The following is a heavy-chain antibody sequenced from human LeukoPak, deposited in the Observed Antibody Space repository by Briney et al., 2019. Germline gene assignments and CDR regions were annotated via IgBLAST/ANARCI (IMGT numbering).Heavy chain of an antibody. J-gene: IGHJ4*02. Sequence: GGSLRLSCAASGFTFSSYSMNWVRQAPGKGLEWVSYISSSSSTLYYADSVKGRFTISRDNAKNSLYLQMNSLRDEDTAVYYCARNDYGDYLPDYWGQGTLVTVSS. V-gene: IGHV3-48*02. CDR3: ARNDYGDYLPDY. CDR2: ISSSSSTL. D-gene: IGHD4-17*01. CDR1: GFTFSSYS.